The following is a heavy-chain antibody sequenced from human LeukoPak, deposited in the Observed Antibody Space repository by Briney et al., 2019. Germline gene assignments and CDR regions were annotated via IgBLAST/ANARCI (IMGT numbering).Heavy chain of an antibody. J-gene: IGHJ4*02. CDR1: GGTFSSYA. CDR2: IIPIFGTA. Sequence: SVMVSCKASGGTFSSYAISWVRQAPGQGLEWMGGIIPIFGTANYAQKFQGRVTITADESTSTAYMELSSLRSEDTAVYYCAKADPGTGAFDYWGQGSLVTVSS. D-gene: IGHD1-1*01. CDR3: AKADPGTGAFDY. V-gene: IGHV1-69*13.